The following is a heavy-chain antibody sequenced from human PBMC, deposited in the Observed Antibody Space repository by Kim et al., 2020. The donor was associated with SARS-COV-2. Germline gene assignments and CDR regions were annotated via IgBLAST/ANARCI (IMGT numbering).Heavy chain of an antibody. V-gene: IGHV4-39*07. D-gene: IGHD2-15*01. CDR3: ARRGNGGNHDY. Sequence: TCYNPSLKSQVTISVDTSKNQFSLKLRSVTAADTAVYYCARRGNGGNHDYWGQGTLVTVSS. J-gene: IGHJ4*02. CDR2: T.